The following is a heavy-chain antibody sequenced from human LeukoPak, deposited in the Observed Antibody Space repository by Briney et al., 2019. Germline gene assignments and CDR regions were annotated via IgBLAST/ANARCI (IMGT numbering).Heavy chain of an antibody. V-gene: IGHV3-7*01. J-gene: IGHJ4*02. Sequence: PGGSLRLSCAASGFTFSSYWMNWARQAPGKGLEWVASINHNGNVNYYVDSVKGRFTISRDNAKNSLYLQMNSLRAEDTAVYYCARMPGLDYWGQGTLVTVSS. CDR1: GFTFSSYW. D-gene: IGHD2-2*01. CDR3: ARMPGLDY. CDR2: INHNGNVN.